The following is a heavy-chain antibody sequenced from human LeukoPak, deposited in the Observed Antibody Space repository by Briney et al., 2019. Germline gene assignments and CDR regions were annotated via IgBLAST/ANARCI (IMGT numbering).Heavy chain of an antibody. D-gene: IGHD2-15*01. CDR2: INPNSGGT. Sequence: ASVNVSCTASGYTFTGYYMHWVRQAPGQGLEWMGRINPNSGGTNYAQKFQGRVTMTRDTSISTAYMELSRLRSDDTAVYYCARDRVLSRWVAGTGWFDPWGQGTLVTVSS. V-gene: IGHV1-2*06. CDR3: ARDRVLSRWVAGTGWFDP. J-gene: IGHJ5*02. CDR1: GYTFTGYY.